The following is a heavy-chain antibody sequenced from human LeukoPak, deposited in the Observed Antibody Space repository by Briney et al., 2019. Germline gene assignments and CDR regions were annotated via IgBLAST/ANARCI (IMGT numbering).Heavy chain of an antibody. J-gene: IGHJ4*02. V-gene: IGHV7-4-1*02. CDR3: AKDSTVGADN. CDR1: GYTFTTST. CDR2: INTNTGKP. Sequence: ASVKVSCKASGYTFTTSTMNWVRQAPGQGLEWTGWINTNTGKPTYAQGFTGRFVFSLDTSVSTAYLQIKSLEPDDTAVYYCAKDSTVGADNWGQGTLVTVSS. D-gene: IGHD1-26*01.